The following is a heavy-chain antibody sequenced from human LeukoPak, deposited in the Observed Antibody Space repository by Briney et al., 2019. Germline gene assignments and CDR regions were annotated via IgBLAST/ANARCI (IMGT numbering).Heavy chain of an antibody. CDR1: GGSISSSSYY. D-gene: IGHD3-9*01. J-gene: IGHJ4*02. CDR3: ARLDWLSGTWFDY. Sequence: SETLSLTCTVSGGSISSSSYYWGWIRQPPGKGLEWVGSIYYSGSTYYNPSLKSRVTISVDTSKNQFSLKLSSVTAADTAVYYCARLDWLSGTWFDYWGQGTLVTVSS. CDR2: IYYSGST. V-gene: IGHV4-39*01.